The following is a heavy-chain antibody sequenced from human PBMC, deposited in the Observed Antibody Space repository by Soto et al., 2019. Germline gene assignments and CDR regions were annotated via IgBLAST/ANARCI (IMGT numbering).Heavy chain of an antibody. D-gene: IGHD3-10*01. CDR2: INGNGGTT. Sequence: EVQLVESGGTLVQPGGSLRLSCQASGYTFSDLAITWVRQTQGKGLEYVSAINGNGGTTYYGDSVKGRFTISRDNSKNTAYLQMGSLRVEDTAVYYCARWSHYGSGTYPWGQGTLVTVS. CDR3: ARWSHYGSGTYP. V-gene: IGHV3-64*07. J-gene: IGHJ3*01. CDR1: GYTFSDLA.